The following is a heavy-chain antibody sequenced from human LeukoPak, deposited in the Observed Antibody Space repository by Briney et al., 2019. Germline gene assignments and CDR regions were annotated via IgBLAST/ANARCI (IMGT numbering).Heavy chain of an antibody. CDR1: GGTFSSYA. CDR2: IIPIFGTA. CDR3: ARGLLSYGAPSHFDY. Sequence: ASVKVSCKASGGTFSSYAISWVRQAPGQGLEWMGGIIPIFGTANYAQKFQGRVTITADESTSTAYMELSSLRSEDTAVYYCARGLLSYGAPSHFDYWGQGILVTVSS. V-gene: IGHV1-69*13. J-gene: IGHJ4*02. D-gene: IGHD4-17*01.